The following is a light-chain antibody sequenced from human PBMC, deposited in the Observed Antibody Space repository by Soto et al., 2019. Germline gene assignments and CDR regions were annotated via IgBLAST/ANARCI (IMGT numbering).Light chain of an antibody. CDR1: QSVSSN. CDR3: QQYNNWPVT. CDR2: GAS. J-gene: IGKJ1*01. V-gene: IGKV3-15*01. Sequence: IAVTPSPATLSVSPGERATLSCRASQSVSSNLAWYQQKPGQAPRLLIYGASTRATGIPARFSGSGSGTEFTLTISSLQSEDFAVYYCQQYNNWPVTFGQGTKVDIK.